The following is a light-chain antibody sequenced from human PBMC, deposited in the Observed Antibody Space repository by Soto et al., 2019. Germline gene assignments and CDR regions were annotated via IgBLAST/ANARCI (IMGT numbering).Light chain of an antibody. CDR3: QSYDTSLSGVI. Sequence: QSVLTQTPSVSGAPGQKITMSCTWSSSNIGAGYDVHWYQQIPGAAPRLLIYDDNNRPSGVPDRFSASKSGTSASLAITGLQGEDEANYYCQSYDTSLSGVIFGAGTKLTVL. J-gene: IGLJ2*01. V-gene: IGLV1-40*01. CDR1: SSNIGAGYD. CDR2: DDN.